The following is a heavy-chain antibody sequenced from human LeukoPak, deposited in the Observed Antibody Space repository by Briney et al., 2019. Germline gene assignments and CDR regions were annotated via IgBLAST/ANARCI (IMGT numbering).Heavy chain of an antibody. J-gene: IGHJ4*02. CDR1: GFTFSSYA. Sequence: QPGGSLRLSCAASGFTFSSYAMSWVRQAPGKGLEWVSAISGSGGSTYYADSVKGRFTISRDNAKNSLYLQMNSLRAEDTAVYYCARAPLYYDILTGYWGPPYYFDYWGQGTLVTVSS. D-gene: IGHD3-9*01. CDR2: ISGSGGST. CDR3: ARAPLYYDILTGYWGPPYYFDY. V-gene: IGHV3-23*01.